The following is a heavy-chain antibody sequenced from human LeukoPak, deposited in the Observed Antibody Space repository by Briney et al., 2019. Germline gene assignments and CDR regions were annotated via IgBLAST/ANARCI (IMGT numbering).Heavy chain of an antibody. J-gene: IGHJ4*02. CDR1: GYTFTSFG. CDR2: ISPYNGNT. D-gene: IGHD4-17*01. V-gene: IGHV1-18*01. Sequence: GASVKVSCKASGYTFTSFGISWVRQAPGQGLEWMGWISPYNGNTNYPQKVQGRITVTTDTSTSTAYMELSSLRSEDTAVYYCARGLYGDYFFGSLLVAVNYFDYWGQGTLVTVSS. CDR3: ARGLYGDYFFGSLLVAVNYFDY.